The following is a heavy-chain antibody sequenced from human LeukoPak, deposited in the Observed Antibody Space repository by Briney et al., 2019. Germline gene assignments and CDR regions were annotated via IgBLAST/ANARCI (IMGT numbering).Heavy chain of an antibody. Sequence: ASVTASFKAPGYTFSNFDINWVRQATGQGPEWMGWMNPESGNTGYAQKFQGRVTMTRDSSKSTAYMELISLRFEDTAIYYCTRVIRWHLLSDYWGRGTLVTVSS. D-gene: IGHD2-21*01. V-gene: IGHV1-8*01. CDR3: TRVIRWHLLSDY. CDR2: MNPESGNT. CDR1: GYTFSNFD. J-gene: IGHJ4*02.